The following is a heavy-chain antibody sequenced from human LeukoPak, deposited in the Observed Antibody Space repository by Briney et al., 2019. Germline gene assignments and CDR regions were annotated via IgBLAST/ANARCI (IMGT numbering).Heavy chain of an antibody. Sequence: GGSLRLSCAASGFTFDDYGMSWVRQAPGKGLEWVSGINWNGGSTGYADSVKGRFTISRDNAKNSLYLQMNSLRAEDTALYYCARVYPYYYGSSGYSEAGYFDYWGQGTLVTVSS. CDR2: INWNGGST. CDR1: GFTFDDYG. CDR3: ARVYPYYYGSSGYSEAGYFDY. D-gene: IGHD3-22*01. J-gene: IGHJ4*02. V-gene: IGHV3-20*04.